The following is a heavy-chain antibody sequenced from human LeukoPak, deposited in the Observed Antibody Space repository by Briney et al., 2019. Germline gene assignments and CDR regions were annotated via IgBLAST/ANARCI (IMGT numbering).Heavy chain of an antibody. CDR3: ARWDYYYDSSGYL. J-gene: IGHJ4*02. V-gene: IGHV3-23*01. D-gene: IGHD3-22*01. CDR2: ISGSGGST. Sequence: GGSLRLSCAASGFTFSSYAMSWVRQAPGKGLEWVSAISGSGGSTYYADSVKGRFTISRDNSKNTLYLQMNSLRAEDTAVYYCARWDYYYDSSGYLWGQGTPVTVSS. CDR1: GFTFSSYA.